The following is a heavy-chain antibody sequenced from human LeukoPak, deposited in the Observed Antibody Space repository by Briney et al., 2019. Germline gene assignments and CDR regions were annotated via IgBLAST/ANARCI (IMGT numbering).Heavy chain of an antibody. CDR2: ISGSGGST. CDR1: GFRVSDYY. V-gene: IGHV3-23*01. CDR3: AKGHQHIVVVTAIDY. D-gene: IGHD2-21*02. J-gene: IGHJ4*02. Sequence: PGGSLRLSCAVSGFRVSDYYMSWVRQAPGKGLEWVSAISGSGGSTYYADSVKGRFTISRDNSKNTLYLQMNSLRAEHTAVYYCAKGHQHIVVVTAIDYWGQGTLVTVSS.